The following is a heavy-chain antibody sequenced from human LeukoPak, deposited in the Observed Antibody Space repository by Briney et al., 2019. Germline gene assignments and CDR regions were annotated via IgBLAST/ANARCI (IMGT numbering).Heavy chain of an antibody. CDR3: VRDRAIAWFYY. CDR2: MSYSGDT. Sequence: SETLSLTCTVSGGSISSYYWSWIRQPPGKGLEWLGSMSYSGDTYYNPSLKSRLTISLDASKTHFSLRLSSVTAADTAVYYCVRDRAIAWFYYWGQGVLVTVSS. V-gene: IGHV4-59*12. CDR1: GGSISSYY. J-gene: IGHJ4*02. D-gene: IGHD3-9*01.